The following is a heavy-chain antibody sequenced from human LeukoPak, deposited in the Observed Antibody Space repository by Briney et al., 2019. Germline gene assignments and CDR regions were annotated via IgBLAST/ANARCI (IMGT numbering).Heavy chain of an antibody. CDR1: GFTFSSHA. CDR2: ISASGAST. J-gene: IGHJ4*02. V-gene: IGHV3-23*01. CDR3: AKVSSSWYSFDY. Sequence: GGSLRLSCAASGFTFSSHAMSWVRQAPGKGLEGGSAISASGASTYYADSVQGRFTISRDNSKNTLYLQMNSLRAEDTAVYYCAKVSSSWYSFDYWGQGTLVTVSS. D-gene: IGHD6-13*01.